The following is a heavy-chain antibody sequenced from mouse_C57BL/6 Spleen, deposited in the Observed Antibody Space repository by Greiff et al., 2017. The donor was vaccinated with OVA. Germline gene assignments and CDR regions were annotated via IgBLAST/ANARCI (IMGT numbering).Heavy chain of an antibody. D-gene: IGHD1-1*01. J-gene: IGHJ4*01. CDR1: GYTFTDYN. CDR3: GTTVYYYAMDY. Sequence: EVQLKESGPELVKPGASVKMSCKASGYTFTDYNMHWVKQSHGKSLEWIGYINPNNGGTSYNQKFKGKATLTVNKSSSTAYMELRSLTSEDSAVYYCGTTVYYYAMDYWGQGTSVTVSS. V-gene: IGHV1-22*01. CDR2: INPNNGGT.